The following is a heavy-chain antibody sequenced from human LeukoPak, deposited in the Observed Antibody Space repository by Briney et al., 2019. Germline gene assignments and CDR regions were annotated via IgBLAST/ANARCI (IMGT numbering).Heavy chain of an antibody. CDR1: GYSFTSYW. CDR3: ARIDRGYSGYETFDY. Sequence: KGGESLKISCKGSGYSFTSYWIGWVRQMPGKGLEWMGIIYPGDSDTRYSPSFQGQVTISADKSISTAYLQWSSLKASDTAMYYCARIDRGYSGYETFDYWGQGTLVTVSS. D-gene: IGHD5-12*01. J-gene: IGHJ4*02. V-gene: IGHV5-51*01. CDR2: IYPGDSDT.